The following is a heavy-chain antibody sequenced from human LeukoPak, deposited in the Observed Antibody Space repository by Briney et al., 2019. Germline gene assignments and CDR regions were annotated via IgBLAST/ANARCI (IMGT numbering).Heavy chain of an antibody. CDR1: GFTVSSNY. J-gene: IGHJ5*02. V-gene: IGHV3-66*01. D-gene: IGHD6-13*01. CDR3: ARVLRSSWYNSWFDP. CDR2: IYSGGST. Sequence: PGGSLRLSCAASGFTVSSNYMSWVRQAPGKGLEWVSVIYSGGSTYYADSVKGRFTISRDNSKNTLYLQMHSLRAEDTAVYYCARVLRSSWYNSWFDPWGQGTLVTVSS.